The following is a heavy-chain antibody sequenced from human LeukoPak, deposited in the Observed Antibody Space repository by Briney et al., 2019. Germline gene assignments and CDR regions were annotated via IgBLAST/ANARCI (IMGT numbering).Heavy chain of an antibody. CDR2: INPNSGGT. J-gene: IGHJ4*02. D-gene: IGHD3-22*01. CDR3: ARDPVYYYDSSGYPFDY. CDR1: GYTFTGYY. Sequence: GASVKVSCKASGYTFTGYYMHWVRQAPGQGLEWMGRINPNSGGTNYAQKFQGRVTMTRDTSISTAYMELSRLRSDDTAVYYCARDPVYYYDSSGYPFDYWGQGTPVTVSS. V-gene: IGHV1-2*06.